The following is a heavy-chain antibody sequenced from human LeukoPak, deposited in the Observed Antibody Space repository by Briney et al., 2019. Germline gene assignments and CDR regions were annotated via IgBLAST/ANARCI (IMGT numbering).Heavy chain of an antibody. J-gene: IGHJ5*02. Sequence: TGGSLRLSCAASGFTFSDYYMSWIRQARGKGLEWVSYISSSGSTIYYADSVKGRFTISRDNAKNSLYLQMNSLRAEDTAVYYCARGGTVAGPVRFDPWGQGTLVTVSS. CDR1: GFTFSDYY. CDR2: ISSSGSTI. V-gene: IGHV3-11*04. D-gene: IGHD6-19*01. CDR3: ARGGTVAGPVRFDP.